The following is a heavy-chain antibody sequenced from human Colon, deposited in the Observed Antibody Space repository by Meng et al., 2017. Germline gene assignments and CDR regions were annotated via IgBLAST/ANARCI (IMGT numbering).Heavy chain of an antibody. D-gene: IGHD6-13*01. J-gene: IGHJ5*02. CDR2: ISSSGSPR. CDR3: ARGGTTHQLVRSSWFDP. Sequence: GGSPRLSCAASRFSFSNYEMNWVRQAPGKGLEWISYISSSGSPREYADSVKGRFTISRDNAKNSLYLQMNSLRVEDTAVYYCARGGTTHQLVRSSWFDPWGQGTLVTVSS. CDR1: RFSFSNYE. V-gene: IGHV3-48*03.